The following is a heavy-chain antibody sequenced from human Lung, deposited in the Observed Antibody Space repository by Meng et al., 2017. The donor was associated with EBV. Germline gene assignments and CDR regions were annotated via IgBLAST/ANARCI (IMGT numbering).Heavy chain of an antibody. Sequence: QVHLLQFGAEVKKPGAAVRVSCEASCYTFASYGISWLRQAPGQGLEWMGWFVNNVDTYSAQKFQGRVTMTTDTHTSTAFMELRSLRSDDTAVYYCARGTPGRSYSDYWGQGTLVTVSS. J-gene: IGHJ4*02. CDR1: CYTFASYG. D-gene: IGHD3-10*01. CDR2: FVNNVDT. V-gene: IGHV1-18*01. CDR3: ARGTPGRSYSDY.